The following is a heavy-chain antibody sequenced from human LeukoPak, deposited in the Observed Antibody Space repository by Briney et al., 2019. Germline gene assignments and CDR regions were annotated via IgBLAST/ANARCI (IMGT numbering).Heavy chain of an antibody. J-gene: IGHJ4*02. Sequence: PGGSLRLACAASGFTWDQSTMPCARRATVKGQDWVSLMSWDGGSTYYADCVKGRCTISRDNSKNSLYLQMNSLRAEDTALYYCAKDFSWNGFDYWGQGTLVTVSS. CDR1: GFTWDQST. CDR3: AKDFSWNGFDY. D-gene: IGHD1-1*01. CDR2: MSWDGGST. V-gene: IGHV3-43*01.